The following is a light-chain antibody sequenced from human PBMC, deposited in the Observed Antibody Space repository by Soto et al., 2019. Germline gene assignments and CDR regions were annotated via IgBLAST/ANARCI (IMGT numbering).Light chain of an antibody. CDR3: LIYYGGAQV. J-gene: IGLJ2*01. CDR1: TGAVTSGYY. Sequence: QTVVTQEPSLTVSPGGTVTLTCASSTGAVTSGYYPNWFQQKPGQAPGALIYSTSNKHSWTPARFSGSLLGGKAALTLSGVQPEDEAEYYCLIYYGGAQVFGGGPSSPS. CDR2: STS. V-gene: IGLV7-43*01.